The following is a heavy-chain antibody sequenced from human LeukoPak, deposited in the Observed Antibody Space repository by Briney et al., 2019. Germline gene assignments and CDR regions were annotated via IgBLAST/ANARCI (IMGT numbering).Heavy chain of an antibody. CDR3: TRELRGIASHYHGMDV. J-gene: IGHJ6*02. Sequence: GGSLRLSCVASGFSFSTYDMYWVRQAAGRGLEWVSALGTNGDSYYLGSVKGRFTISRDDGKNSLYLRMNSLGVEDTAVYYCTRELRGIASHYHGMDVWGQGTTVTVSS. D-gene: IGHD6-6*01. V-gene: IGHV3-13*01. CDR2: LGTNGDS. CDR1: GFSFSTYD.